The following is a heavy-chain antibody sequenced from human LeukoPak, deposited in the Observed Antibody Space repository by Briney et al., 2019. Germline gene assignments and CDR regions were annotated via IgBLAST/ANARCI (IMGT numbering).Heavy chain of an antibody. CDR2: IYYSGST. D-gene: IGHD6-19*01. CDR1: GGSISRYC. J-gene: IGHJ2*01. Sequence: SETLSLTCTVSGGSISRYCWSWMRQPPGKALEGIGYIYYSGSTNYNPSLKSRVTISVDTSKNQFSLKLSSVTAADTAVYYCARRVSSGWYDWYFDLWGRGTLVTVSS. CDR3: ARRVSSGWYDWYFDL. V-gene: IGHV4-59*01.